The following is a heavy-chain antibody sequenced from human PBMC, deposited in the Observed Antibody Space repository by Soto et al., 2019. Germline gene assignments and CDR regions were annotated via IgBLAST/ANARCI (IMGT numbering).Heavy chain of an antibody. CDR3: AKRTGRYFDY. D-gene: IGHD1-1*01. CDR1: GYTFTSHD. Sequence: QVQLVQSGTEVKKSGASMKISCKAYGYTFTSHDVHWVRQAPGQRLEWIGWINVGNGNTKYSQTFQGRVTITRDTSANTAYMELSSLGSEDTAVYYCAKRTGRYFDYWGQGTLVTVSS. CDR2: INVGNGNT. J-gene: IGHJ4*02. V-gene: IGHV1-3*01.